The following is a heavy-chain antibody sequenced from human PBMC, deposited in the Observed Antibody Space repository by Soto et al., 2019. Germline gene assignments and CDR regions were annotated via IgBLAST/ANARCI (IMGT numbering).Heavy chain of an antibody. CDR2: IIAIVGTA. V-gene: IGHV1-69*06. CDR3: ARDQDYYDSSGDSVRTGGYYYGMDV. CDR1: GGTFSSYA. J-gene: IGHJ6*02. D-gene: IGHD3-22*01. Sequence: QVQLVQSGAEVKKPGSSVKVSCKASGGTFSSYAISWVRHAPGQGLEWMGGIIAIVGTANYVLKFQGRVTITADKSTSTAYMELSSLRSEDTAVYYWARDQDYYDSSGDSVRTGGYYYGMDVWGQGTTVTVSS.